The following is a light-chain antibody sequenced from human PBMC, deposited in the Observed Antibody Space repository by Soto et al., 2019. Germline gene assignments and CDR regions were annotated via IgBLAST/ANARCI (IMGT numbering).Light chain of an antibody. CDR3: SSYTSSSTLV. Sequence: SVLTQPASVSGSPGQSITLSCTGTSSDVGGYNYVSWYQQHPGKATKLMIYDVSNRPSGVSNRFSGSKSVNTASLTISGLQAEDEADYYCSSYTSSSTLVFGGGTKLTVL. J-gene: IGLJ2*01. CDR1: SSDVGGYNY. CDR2: DVS. V-gene: IGLV2-14*01.